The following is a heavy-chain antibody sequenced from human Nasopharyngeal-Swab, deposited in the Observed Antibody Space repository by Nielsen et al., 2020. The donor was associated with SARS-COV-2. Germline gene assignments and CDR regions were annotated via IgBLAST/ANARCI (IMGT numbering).Heavy chain of an antibody. CDR1: GGSMSSSGYH. CDR2: IHYGGGT. V-gene: IGHV4-39*01. D-gene: IGHD2/OR15-2a*01. J-gene: IGHJ5*02. CDR3: VRREYSNRLDP. Sequence: GSLRLSCTVAGGSMSSSGYHWGWIRQPPGKGLEWIGSIHYGGGTYYNPSLSRRVPLAVDASRNQFSLTVTSGTAAETEVYYCVRREYSNRLDPWGSRPPVPFSS.